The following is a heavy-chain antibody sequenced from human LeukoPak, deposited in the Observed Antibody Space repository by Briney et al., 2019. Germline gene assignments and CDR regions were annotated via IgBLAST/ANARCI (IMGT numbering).Heavy chain of an antibody. CDR2: INPNSGGT. D-gene: IGHD1-14*01. J-gene: IGHJ4*02. Sequence: ASVKVSCKASGYTFTGYYLHWVRQAPGQGLEWMGWINPNSGGTNYAQTFQGRVTMTRDTSITTAYLELSRLRSDDTAVYYCARIGYNHYFDYWGQGTLVTVSS. CDR3: ARIGYNHYFDY. V-gene: IGHV1-2*02. CDR1: GYTFTGYY.